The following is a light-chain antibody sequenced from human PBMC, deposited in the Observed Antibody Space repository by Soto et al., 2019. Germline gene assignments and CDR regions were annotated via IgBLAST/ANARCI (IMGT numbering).Light chain of an antibody. CDR1: QSIAGDS. CDR3: QQYGTSPPT. V-gene: IGKV3-20*01. Sequence: IVLTQFPGTLSSSPGKGATLSCRASQSIAGDSLAWYRQKVCQPPRLLVYGVSNRATGLPDRFSGGGSGTDFSLTISGLEPPDSAVYFCQQYGTSPPTFCQGT. J-gene: IGKJ2*01. CDR2: GVS.